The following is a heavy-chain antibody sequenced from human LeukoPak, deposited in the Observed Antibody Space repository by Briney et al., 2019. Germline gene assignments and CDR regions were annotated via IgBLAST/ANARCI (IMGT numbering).Heavy chain of an antibody. J-gene: IGHJ6*03. CDR3: ARSSVPYYYYNYSMDV. Sequence: SETLSLTCIVSGGSISNYYWSWIRQSPGTGLEWIGFIYYSGTTNYDPSLKSRVTISVDTSKNHFSLKLSSVTAADTAVYYCARSSVPYYYYNYSMDVWGNGTTVTVSS. CDR2: IYYSGTT. V-gene: IGHV4-59*01. D-gene: IGHD3-22*01. CDR1: GGSISNYY.